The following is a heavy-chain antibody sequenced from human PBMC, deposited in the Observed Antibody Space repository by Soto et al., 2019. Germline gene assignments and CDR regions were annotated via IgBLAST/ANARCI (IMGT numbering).Heavy chain of an antibody. CDR2: IYYSGST. CDR1: GGSISSSSYY. CDR3: ARDSGGYDLDY. Sequence: QLRLQESGPGLVKPSETLSLTCTVSGGSISSSSYYWGWIHQPPGKGLEWIGNIYYSGSTYYNPSLKSRVTISVDTSKNQFALKLNSVTAADTAVYYCARDSGGYDLDYWGQGTLVTVSS. D-gene: IGHD1-26*01. J-gene: IGHJ4*02. V-gene: IGHV4-39*02.